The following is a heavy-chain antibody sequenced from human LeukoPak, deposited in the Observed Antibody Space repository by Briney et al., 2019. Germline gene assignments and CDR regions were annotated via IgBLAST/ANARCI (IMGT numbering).Heavy chain of an antibody. CDR3: ATWAFYHGLDA. V-gene: IGHV3-43*02. D-gene: IGHD1-26*01. Sequence: GGPLRLSCTASGFTFGAYAMHWVRQVPGKGLEWVSLINKDGDATYYAHSVNGRFTISRDNSKNSLYLQMNSLRSEDSALYYCATWAFYHGLDAWGRGSTVTVSS. J-gene: IGHJ6*02. CDR2: INKDGDAT. CDR1: GFTFGAYA.